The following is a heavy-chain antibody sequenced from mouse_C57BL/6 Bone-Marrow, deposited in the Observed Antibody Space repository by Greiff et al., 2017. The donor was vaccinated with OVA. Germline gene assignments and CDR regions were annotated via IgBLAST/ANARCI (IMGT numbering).Heavy chain of an antibody. CDR1: GYTFTDYE. V-gene: IGHV1-15*01. J-gene: IGHJ4*01. CDR3: TDYDPYYYAMDY. D-gene: IGHD2-4*01. CDR2: IDPETGGT. Sequence: QVQLQQPGAELVKPGASVTLSCKASGYTFTDYEMHWVKQTPVHGLEWIGAIDPETGGTAYNQKFKGKAILTADKSSSTAYMELRSLTSEDSAVYYCTDYDPYYYAMDYWGQGTSVTVSS.